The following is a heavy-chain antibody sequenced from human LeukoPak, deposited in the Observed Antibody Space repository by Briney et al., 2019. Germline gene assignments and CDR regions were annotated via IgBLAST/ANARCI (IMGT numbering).Heavy chain of an antibody. CDR3: ASDDYYDSSGYHNWFDP. D-gene: IGHD3-22*01. CDR1: GGTFSSYA. J-gene: IGHJ5*02. V-gene: IGHV1-69*05. CDR2: IIPIFGTA. Sequence: SVKVSCKASGGTFSSYAISWVRQAPGQGLEWMGRIIPIFGTANYAQKFQGRVTITTDESTSTAYMELSSLRSEDTAVYYCASDDYYDSSGYHNWFDPWGQGTLVTVSS.